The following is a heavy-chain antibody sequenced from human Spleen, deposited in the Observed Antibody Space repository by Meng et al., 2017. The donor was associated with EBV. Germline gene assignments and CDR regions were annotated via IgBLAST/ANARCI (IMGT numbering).Heavy chain of an antibody. Sequence: HVPSRGSGPGLVSPSGPLSPTCAVSRGFITSGDWWSWVRPSPGKGLEWIGEIHHSGGTSYNPSLKSRVTISLDMSKDQFSLRLSSVTAADTAVYYCARAGYHRPASEYWGQGTLVTVSS. CDR2: IHHSGGT. CDR1: RGFITSGDW. D-gene: IGHD2-15*01. V-gene: IGHV4-4*02. CDR3: ARAGYHRPASEY. J-gene: IGHJ4*02.